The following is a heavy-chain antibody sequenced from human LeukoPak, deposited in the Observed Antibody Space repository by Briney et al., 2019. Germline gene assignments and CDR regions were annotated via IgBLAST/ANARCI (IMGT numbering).Heavy chain of an antibody. CDR1: GFTFSNYA. CDR2: IYNNGGST. Sequence: GGSLRLSCAASGFTFSNYAMHWVRQAPGKGLEHVSVIYNNGGSTYYANSVKGRFTISRDNVQNSLYLQMNSLRAEDTAMYYCARDRGYFDNWGQGTLVTVSS. V-gene: IGHV3-64*01. CDR3: ARDRGYFDN. J-gene: IGHJ4*02.